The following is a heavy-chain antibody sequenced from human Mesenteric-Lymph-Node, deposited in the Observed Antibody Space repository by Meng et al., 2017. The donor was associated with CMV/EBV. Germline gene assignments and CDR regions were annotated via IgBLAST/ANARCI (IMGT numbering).Heavy chain of an antibody. CDR1: GFAFSNYA. D-gene: IGHD4-17*01. V-gene: IGHV3-23*03. Sequence: GGSLRLSCAASGFAFSNYAMTWVRQAPGKGLDWVSIIYSGGSNTYYADSVKGRFTISRDDSKNTLYLQMNSLRAEDTAVYYCGYGDFGFGDYWGLGTLVTVSS. CDR2: IYSGGSNT. CDR3: GYGDFGFGDY. J-gene: IGHJ4*02.